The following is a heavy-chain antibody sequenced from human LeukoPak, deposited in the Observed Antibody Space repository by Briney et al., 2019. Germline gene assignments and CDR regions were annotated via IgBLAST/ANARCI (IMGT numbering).Heavy chain of an antibody. Sequence: GRSLRLSCAASGFTFDDYAMHWVRQAPGKGREWVSGISWNSGSIGYADSVKGRFTISRDNAKNSLYLQMNSLRAEDTALYYCAKDIGSSWYGSFDYWGQGTLVTVSS. CDR2: ISWNSGSI. CDR3: AKDIGSSWYGSFDY. J-gene: IGHJ4*02. CDR1: GFTFDDYA. D-gene: IGHD6-13*01. V-gene: IGHV3-9*01.